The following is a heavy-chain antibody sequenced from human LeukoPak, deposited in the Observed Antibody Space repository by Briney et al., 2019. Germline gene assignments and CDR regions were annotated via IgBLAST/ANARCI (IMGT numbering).Heavy chain of an antibody. J-gene: IGHJ4*02. CDR3: ARDVISSGGSFPIDY. D-gene: IGHD2-15*01. CDR1: GYTFTSYG. CDR2: ISAYNGNT. V-gene: IGHV1-18*04. Sequence: ASVKVSCKASGYTFTSYGISWVRQDPGQGLEWMGWISAYNGNTNYAQKLQGRVTMTTDTSTSTAYMELRSLRSDDTAVYYCARDVISSGGSFPIDYWGQGTLVTVSS.